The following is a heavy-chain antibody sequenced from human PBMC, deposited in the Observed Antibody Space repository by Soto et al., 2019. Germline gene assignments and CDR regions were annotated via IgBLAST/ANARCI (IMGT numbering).Heavy chain of an antibody. CDR1: GGSFSGYY. CDR2: INHSGST. V-gene: IGHV4-34*01. Sequence: SETLSLTCAVYGGSFSGYYWSWIRQPPGKGLEWIGEINHSGSTNYNPSLKSRVTISVDTSKNQFSLKLSSVTAADTAVYYCARVPFDYWGQGTLVTVSS. J-gene: IGHJ4*02. CDR3: ARVPFDY.